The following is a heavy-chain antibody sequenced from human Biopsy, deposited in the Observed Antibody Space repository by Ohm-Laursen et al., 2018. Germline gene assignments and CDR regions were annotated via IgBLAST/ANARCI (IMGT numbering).Heavy chain of an antibody. D-gene: IGHD2/OR15-2a*01. CDR1: GGSISSDY. CDR3: ARATNSTGWPYYYFYGMDV. J-gene: IGHJ6*02. V-gene: IGHV4-59*01. Sequence: GTLSLTCIVSGGSISSDYWSWIRQTPGKGLEWIGYIYYSGSTNYNPSLKSRVTISVDASKNQFSLRLNSVTAADTAVYYCARATNSTGWPYYYFYGMDVWGQGTTVTVSS. CDR2: IYYSGST.